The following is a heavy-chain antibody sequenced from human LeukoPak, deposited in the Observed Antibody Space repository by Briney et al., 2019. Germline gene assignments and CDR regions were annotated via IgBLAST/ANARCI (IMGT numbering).Heavy chain of an antibody. CDR2: ICGHGGNT. D-gene: IGHD3-16*01. CDR3: AKGGWVSGGGYDS. J-gene: IGHJ5*02. V-gene: IGHV3-23*01. Sequence: GGSLRLSCAASGFTFRTKAMSWVRQSPGKGLEWVSTICGHGGNTYYADSVRGRFTISRDNSNNAVYLQMNSLRAEDTAVIYCAKGGWVSGGGYDSWGQGTLVTVSS. CDR1: GFTFRTKA.